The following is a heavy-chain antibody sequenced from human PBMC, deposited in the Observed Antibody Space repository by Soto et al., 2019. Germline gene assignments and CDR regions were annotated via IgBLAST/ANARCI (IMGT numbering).Heavy chain of an antibody. J-gene: IGHJ3*02. V-gene: IGHV3-21*01. CDR1: GFNLSIYT. D-gene: IGHD3-16*01. CDR2: ISGNNVYV. CDR3: AKGGYYSLFDI. Sequence: EAQLVESGGGLVKPGGSLRVSCAASGFNLSIYTMNWVRQAPGKGLEWVSSISGNNVYVYYADSVKGRFSISRDNAKNSLTLQMNSLRAEDTALYYCAKGGYYSLFDIWGQGTMVTVSA.